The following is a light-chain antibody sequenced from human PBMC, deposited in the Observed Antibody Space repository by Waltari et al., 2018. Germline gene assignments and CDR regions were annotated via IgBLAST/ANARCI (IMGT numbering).Light chain of an antibody. V-gene: IGLV1-40*01. CDR1: RSNLGATYD. CDR2: GHN. CDR3: QSYDNRLSGVI. J-gene: IGLJ2*01. Sequence: QSVLTHPPSVSGAPGPRVTISCAVSRSNLGATYDVHCYQQLPGTAPKLLLYGHNNRPSGVPDRFSGSKSGTSASLAITGLQAEDEADYYCQSYDNRLSGVIFGGGTRLTVL.